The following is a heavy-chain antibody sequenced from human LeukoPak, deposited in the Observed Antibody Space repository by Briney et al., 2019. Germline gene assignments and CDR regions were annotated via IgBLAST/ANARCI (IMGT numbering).Heavy chain of an antibody. Sequence: PGGSLRLSCAASGFPSSSYVMRWVRQGPGKGLQWVSAISGSGDSTDYADSVKGRFTISRDNSKNILFLQMSSLRADDTAIYYCARQVGFCSDSTCYFDYWGQGALVTVSS. CDR3: ARQVGFCSDSTCYFDY. J-gene: IGHJ4*02. D-gene: IGHD3-22*01. V-gene: IGHV3-23*01. CDR2: ISGSGDST. CDR1: GFPSSSYV.